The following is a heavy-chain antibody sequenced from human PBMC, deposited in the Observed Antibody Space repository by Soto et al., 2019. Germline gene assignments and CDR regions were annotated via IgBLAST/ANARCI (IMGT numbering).Heavy chain of an antibody. V-gene: IGHV3-13*01. CDR1: GFTFSSYD. D-gene: IGHD2-21*01. CDR3: ARALPYSDYYYGMDV. J-gene: IGHJ6*02. Sequence: SFAASGFTFSSYDMHWVRQATGKGLEWVSAIGTAGDTYYPGSVKGRFTISRENAKNSLYLQMNSLRAGDTAVYYCARALPYSDYYYGMDVWGQGTTVTVS. CDR2: IGTAGDT.